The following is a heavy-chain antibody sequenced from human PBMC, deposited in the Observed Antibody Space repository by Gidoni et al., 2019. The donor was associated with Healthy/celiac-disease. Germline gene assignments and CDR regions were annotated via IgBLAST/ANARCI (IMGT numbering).Heavy chain of an antibody. J-gene: IGHJ4*02. Sequence: QVQLQQWGAGLLKPSETLSLTCAVYGGSFSGYYWSWIRQPPGKGLEWIGEINHSGSTNYNPSLKSRVTISVDTSKNQFSLKLSSVTAADTAVYYCATLASGYSYGYFRVPYWGQGTLVTVSS. CDR2: INHSGST. V-gene: IGHV4-34*01. CDR3: ATLASGYSYGYFRVPY. D-gene: IGHD5-18*01. CDR1: GGSFSGYY.